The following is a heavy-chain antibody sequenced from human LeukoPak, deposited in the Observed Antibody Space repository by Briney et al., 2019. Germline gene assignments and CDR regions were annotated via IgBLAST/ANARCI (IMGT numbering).Heavy chain of an antibody. J-gene: IGHJ4*02. D-gene: IGHD6-19*01. V-gene: IGHV4-39*01. CDR2: IHSGGST. CDR1: GVSISSSSSY. Sequence: PSETLSLTCTVSGVSISSSSSYWGWIRQPPGKGLEWIGSIHSGGSTYYNPSLKSRVSISVDTSKNQFSLKLSSVTAADKAVYYCARHIRSWDGSGWSGLWDDWGQGTLVTVSS. CDR3: ARHIRSWDGSGWSGLWDD.